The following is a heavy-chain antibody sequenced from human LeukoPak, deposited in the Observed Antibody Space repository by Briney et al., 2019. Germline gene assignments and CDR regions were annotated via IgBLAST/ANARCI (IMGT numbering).Heavy chain of an antibody. D-gene: IGHD6-19*01. J-gene: IGHJ4*02. CDR1: GHTFSSHG. CDR3: GRVFLSNGYLFDY. CDR2: ISTYNGNT. V-gene: IGHV1-18*01. Sequence: GASVKVSCKASGHTFSSHGISWVLQARGQGLGWMGWISTYNGNTYNAQNIEGRITMTTDTSKSPAYMKQRSRSSDVTAVYYWGRVFLSNGYLFDYWGQGTLVTVSS.